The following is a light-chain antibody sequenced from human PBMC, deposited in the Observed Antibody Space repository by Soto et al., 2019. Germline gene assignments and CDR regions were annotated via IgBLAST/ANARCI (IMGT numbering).Light chain of an antibody. V-gene: IGKV1-5*03. CDR3: QQYGSSPIT. J-gene: IGKJ4*01. Sequence: DIQMTQSPSTLSASVGDRVTITCRASQSISSWLAWYQQKPGKAPKLLIYKASSLESGVPSRFSGSGSGAAFTLTISSLQPDDFAVYYCQQYGSSPITFGGGTKVDIK. CDR1: QSISSW. CDR2: KAS.